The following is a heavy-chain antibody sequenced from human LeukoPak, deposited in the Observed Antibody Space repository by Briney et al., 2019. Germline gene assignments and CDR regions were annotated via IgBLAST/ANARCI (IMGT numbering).Heavy chain of an antibody. D-gene: IGHD3-22*01. Sequence: PGGSLRLSCAASGFTVSSNYMSWVRQAPGKGLEWVSVIYSGGSTYYADSVKGRFTISRDNSKNTLYLQMNSLRAEDTAVYYCAREYSSGYYRTFDFWGQGSLLTVSS. J-gene: IGHJ4*02. CDR3: AREYSSGYYRTFDF. CDR1: GFTVSSNY. V-gene: IGHV3-53*05. CDR2: IYSGGST.